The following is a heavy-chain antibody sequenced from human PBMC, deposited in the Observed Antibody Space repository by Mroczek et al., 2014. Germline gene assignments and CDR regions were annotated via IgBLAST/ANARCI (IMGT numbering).Heavy chain of an antibody. CDR1: GGSISSGGYY. Sequence: QVQLQESGPGLVKPSQTLSLTCTVSGGSISSGGYYWSWIRQHPGKGLEWIGYIYYSGSTYYNPSLKSRVTISVDTSKNQFSLKLSSVTAADTAVYYCARVPTYYYDSSGYSLQYYFDYWGQGTLVTVSS. CDR2: IYYSGST. D-gene: IGHD3-22*01. V-gene: IGHV4-31*03. J-gene: IGHJ4*02. CDR3: ARVPTYYYDSSGYSLQYYFDY.